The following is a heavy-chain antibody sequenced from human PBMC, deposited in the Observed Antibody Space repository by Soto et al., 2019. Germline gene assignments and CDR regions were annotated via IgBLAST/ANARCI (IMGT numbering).Heavy chain of an antibody. CDR2: IIPIFGTA. D-gene: IGHD2-21*01. CDR3: ARDKPFPNWFNP. Sequence: GASVKVSCKASGGTFSSYAISWVRQAPGQGLEWMGGIIPIFGTANYAQKFQGRVTITAGESTSTAYMELSSLRSEDTAVYYCARDKPFPNWFNPWGQGTLVTVSS. J-gene: IGHJ5*02. V-gene: IGHV1-69*13. CDR1: GGTFSSYA.